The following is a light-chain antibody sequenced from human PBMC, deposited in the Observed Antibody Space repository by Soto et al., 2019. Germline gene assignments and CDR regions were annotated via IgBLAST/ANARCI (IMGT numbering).Light chain of an antibody. CDR1: QSISSS. V-gene: IGKV1-5*03. CDR2: KAS. Sequence: NQMTLSASTLSAYVKDRVAITCRASQSISSSLAWYQQKPGKAPKLLIYKASSLESGVPSRFSGSGSGTEFTLTISSLQPDDFAAYYCQQYNSYSWTFGQGTKVDI. CDR3: QQYNSYSWT. J-gene: IGKJ1*01.